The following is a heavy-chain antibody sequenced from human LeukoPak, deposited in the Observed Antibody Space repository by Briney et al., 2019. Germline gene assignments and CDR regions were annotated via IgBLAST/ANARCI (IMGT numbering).Heavy chain of an antibody. CDR1: GGTFSSYA. D-gene: IGHD2/OR15-2a*01. J-gene: IGHJ5*02. CDR3: ARVVITSANWFAP. V-gene: IGHV1-69*06. Sequence: SVKVSCKASGGTFSSYAISWVRQAPGQGLEWMGGIIPIFGTPNYAQKFQGRVTITADKSTSTAYMELSSLRSEDTAVYYCARVVITSANWFAPWGQGTLVTVSS. CDR2: IIPIFGTP.